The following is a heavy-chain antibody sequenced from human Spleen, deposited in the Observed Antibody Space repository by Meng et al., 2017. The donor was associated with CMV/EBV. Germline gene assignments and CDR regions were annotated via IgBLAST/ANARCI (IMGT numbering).Heavy chain of an antibody. V-gene: IGHV3-30*04. Sequence: GESLKISCAASGFTFNTYAMHWVRQAPGKGLEWVAVISYDGSNKYTADSVKGRFTISRDNSKNTLYLEMNSLKVEDTGVYYCAKSPRYCYGGDCYGTDLLLDYWGQGTLVTVSS. CDR2: ISYDGSNK. CDR3: AKSPRYCYGGDCYGTDLLLDY. J-gene: IGHJ4*02. CDR1: GFTFNTYA. D-gene: IGHD2-15*01.